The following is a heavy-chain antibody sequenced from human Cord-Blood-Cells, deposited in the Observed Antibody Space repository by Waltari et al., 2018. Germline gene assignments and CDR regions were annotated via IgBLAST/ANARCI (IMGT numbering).Heavy chain of an antibody. J-gene: IGHJ4*02. CDR3: ARLAAGYSGYDFDY. CDR1: GGSISSYY. CDR2: IYYSGST. V-gene: IGHV4-59*01. D-gene: IGHD5-12*01. Sequence: QVQLQESGPGLVKPSETLSLTCTVSGGSISSYYWSWIRQPPGKGLEWIGYIYYSGSTNYNPYLKSRVTISVDTSKNQFSLKLSSVTAADTAVYYCARLAAGYSGYDFDYWGQGTLVTVSS.